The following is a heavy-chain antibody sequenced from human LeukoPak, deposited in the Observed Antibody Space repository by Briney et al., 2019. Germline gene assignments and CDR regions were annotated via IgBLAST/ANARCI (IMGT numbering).Heavy chain of an antibody. CDR3: ARASGTQYSSSWTEYYYYYMDV. Sequence: VASVKVSCKASGYTFTSYGISWVRQAPGQGLEWMGIINPSGGSTSYAQKFQGRVTMTRDTSTSTVYMELSSLRSEDTAVYYCARASGTQYSSSWTEYYYYYMDVWGKGTTVTVSS. V-gene: IGHV1-46*01. J-gene: IGHJ6*03. CDR2: INPSGGST. CDR1: GYTFTSYG. D-gene: IGHD6-13*01.